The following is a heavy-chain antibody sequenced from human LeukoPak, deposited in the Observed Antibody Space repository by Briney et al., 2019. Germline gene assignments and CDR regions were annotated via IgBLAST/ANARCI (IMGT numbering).Heavy chain of an antibody. CDR1: GFTFSTYW. J-gene: IGHJ3*01. Sequence: GGSLRLSCTVSGFTFSTYWMTWVRQAPGKGLEWVANIKQDGSEKYYVDSVKGRFTITRDNAKKALYLEMNSLRVEDTALYYCAMENYYDSSGNDAFDVWGQGTMVTVSS. CDR3: AMENYYDSSGNDAFDV. V-gene: IGHV3-7*04. CDR2: IKQDGSEK. D-gene: IGHD3-22*01.